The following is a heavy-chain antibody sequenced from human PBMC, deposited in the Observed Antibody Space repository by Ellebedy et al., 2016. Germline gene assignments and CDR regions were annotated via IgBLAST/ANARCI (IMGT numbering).Heavy chain of an antibody. CDR3: AILMGEWELPPYYYYYMDV. Sequence: SETLSLXXTVSGGSISSSSYYWGWIRQPPGKGLEWIGSIYYSGSTYYNPSLKSRVTISVDTSKNQFSLKLSSVTAADTAVYYCAILMGEWELPPYYYYYMDVWGKGTTVTVSS. J-gene: IGHJ6*03. CDR1: GGSISSSSYY. V-gene: IGHV4-39*01. D-gene: IGHD1-26*01. CDR2: IYYSGST.